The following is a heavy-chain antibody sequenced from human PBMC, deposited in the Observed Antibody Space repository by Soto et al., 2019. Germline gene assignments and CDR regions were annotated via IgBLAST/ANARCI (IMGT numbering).Heavy chain of an antibody. CDR1: GFTFSSYA. CDR2: VSAGGDMT. Sequence: DVQLLESGGHLVQPGGSLRLSCAASGFTFSSYAMSWVRQAPGKGLEWVSSVSAGGDMTYYSDSVKGRFTISRDNSNNALFLQMNSLRIEDTALYYCARGDRGVSGSPASYYYPGVDVWGQGATVTVS. CDR3: ARGDRGVSGSPASYYYPGVDV. V-gene: IGHV3-23*01. J-gene: IGHJ6*02. D-gene: IGHD2-8*02.